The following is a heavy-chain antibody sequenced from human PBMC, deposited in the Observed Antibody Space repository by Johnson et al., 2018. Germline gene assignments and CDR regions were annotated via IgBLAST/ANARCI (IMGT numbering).Heavy chain of an antibody. Sequence: VQLVQSGGGLVKPGGSLRLSCAASGFTFSSYSMNWVRQAPGKGLEWVSSISSSSSYIYYADSVKGRFTISRANAKNSLYLQMNRLRAEDTAVYYCARFLLAGGGYYYGMDGWGQGTTVTVSS. CDR3: ARFLLAGGGYYYGMDG. V-gene: IGHV3-21*04. CDR2: ISSSSSYI. D-gene: IGHD2/OR15-2a*01. CDR1: GFTFSSYS. J-gene: IGHJ6*02.